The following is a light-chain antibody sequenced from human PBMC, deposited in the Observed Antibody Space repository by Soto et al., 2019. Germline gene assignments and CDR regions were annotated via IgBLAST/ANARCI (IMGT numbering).Light chain of an antibody. CDR3: QQYYSSPYT. CDR1: QNVLYSFSNKNY. Sequence: DIVLTQSPDSLAVSLGERATINCKSSQNVLYSFSNKNYLAWYQQKPGQPPKLLIYWASTRESGVPDRFSGSGSGTAFTLTISSLQAEDVAVYYCQQYYSSPYTFGQGTKVDIK. V-gene: IGKV4-1*01. J-gene: IGKJ2*01. CDR2: WAS.